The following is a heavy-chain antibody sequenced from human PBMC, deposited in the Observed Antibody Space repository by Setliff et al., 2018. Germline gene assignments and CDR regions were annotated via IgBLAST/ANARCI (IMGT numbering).Heavy chain of an antibody. V-gene: IGHV4-4*02. CDR1: GVSINSLSW. CDR3: ARDVGASFWTVYHAVLPMDV. Sequence: SETLSLTCAVSGVSINSLSWWSWVRQSPGKGLEWIGEIYHDGNSNFNPSVHYSPSLKSRVTMSIDKSNNQFSLKLTSVTAADTAVYFCARDVGASFWTVYHAVLPMDVWGKGTTVTVSS. CDR2: IYHDGNS. J-gene: IGHJ6*03. D-gene: IGHD3-3*01.